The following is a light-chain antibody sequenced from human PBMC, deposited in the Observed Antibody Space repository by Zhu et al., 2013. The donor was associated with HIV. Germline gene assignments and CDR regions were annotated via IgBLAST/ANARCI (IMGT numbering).Light chain of an antibody. CDR2: ETS. CDR1: QSVGNY. J-gene: IGKJ1*01. CDR3: QLYGTSLPET. Sequence: EIVLTQSPATLSLSPGERATLSCRASQSVGNYLAWYQHKRGQAPRLVMYETSKRASGIPARFSGSGSGTDFTLTISRLEPEDFAVYYCQLYGTSLPETFGQGTKVEIK. V-gene: IGKV3-11*01.